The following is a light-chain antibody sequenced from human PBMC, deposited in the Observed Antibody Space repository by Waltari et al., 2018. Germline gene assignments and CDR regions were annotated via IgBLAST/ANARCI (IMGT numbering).Light chain of an antibody. CDR3: QQSYTYSYT. J-gene: IGKJ2*01. CDR1: ENVSKW. V-gene: IGKV1-5*03. Sequence: DIQMTQSPSTLSASVGDRVTITCRASENVSKWLAWYQQKPGKAPKLLVYKASTLRSGVPSRFSGSGSGTEFSLTISLQPDDFATYYCQQSYTYSYTFGQGTKLEIK. CDR2: KAS.